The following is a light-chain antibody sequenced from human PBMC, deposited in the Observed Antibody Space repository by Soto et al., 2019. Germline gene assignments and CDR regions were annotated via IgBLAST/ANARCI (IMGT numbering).Light chain of an antibody. Sequence: DIQMTQSPSTLSATVGDRVTITCRASQSLNGWLVWYQQKPGKVPKLLIYKASRLQSGVPSRFSGSESGTEFTLTFNSLQPDDFATYYCQQYSTYPLTFGGGTKVEI. V-gene: IGKV1-5*03. CDR2: KAS. CDR3: QQYSTYPLT. J-gene: IGKJ4*01. CDR1: QSLNGW.